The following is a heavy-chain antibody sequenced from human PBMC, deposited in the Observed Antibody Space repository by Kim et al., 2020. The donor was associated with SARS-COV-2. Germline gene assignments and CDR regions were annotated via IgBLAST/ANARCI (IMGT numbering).Heavy chain of an antibody. J-gene: IGHJ4*02. D-gene: IGHD2-15*01. CDR3: ARDLVVVAATAFDY. V-gene: IGHV3-48*02. Sequence: ADSVNGRFTISRDKAKNSLYLQMNSLRDEDTAVYYCARDLVVVAATAFDYWGQGTLVTVSS.